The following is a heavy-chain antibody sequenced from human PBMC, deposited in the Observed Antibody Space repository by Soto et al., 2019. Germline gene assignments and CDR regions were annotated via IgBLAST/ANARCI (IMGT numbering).Heavy chain of an antibody. J-gene: IGHJ4*02. CDR3: ARSSGSYFAAFYDT. CDR2: IWDDGGNK. Sequence: QAQLEESGGGVVQPGTSLRLSCSASSFSFSSSGMHRVRQPPGKGLEWVAAIWDDGGNKYYADSVRGRFTISRDNSKNTLVLQMNSLRAEDTALYYCARSSGSYFAAFYDTWGQGTLVSVSS. V-gene: IGHV3-33*01. CDR1: SFSFSSSG. D-gene: IGHD1-26*01.